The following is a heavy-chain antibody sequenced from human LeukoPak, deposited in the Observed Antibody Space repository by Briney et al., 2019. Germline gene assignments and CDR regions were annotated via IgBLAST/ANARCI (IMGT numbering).Heavy chain of an antibody. CDR2: ISPYNGNT. V-gene: IGHV1-18*01. Sequence: ASVKVSFKASGDSFSTFGVGWVRQAPGQGLEWLGWISPYNGNTNYAHNFQGRVTMTTDTSTSVVYMEMRSLTSDDTAVYYCARGKKVTAFDYWGLGTLVNVSS. CDR3: ARGKKVTAFDY. D-gene: IGHD5-18*01. J-gene: IGHJ4*02. CDR1: GDSFSTFG.